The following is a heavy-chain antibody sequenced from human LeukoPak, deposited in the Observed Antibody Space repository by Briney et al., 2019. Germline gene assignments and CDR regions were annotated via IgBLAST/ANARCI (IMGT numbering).Heavy chain of an antibody. CDR3: ARDYDFWSGYWDGGFDY. J-gene: IGHJ4*02. D-gene: IGHD3-3*01. Sequence: QPGGSLRLSCAASGFTFSSYAMSWVRQAPGKGLEWVSFISGSGGSTYYVDSVKGRFTISRDNAKNSLYLQMNSLRAEDTAVYYCARDYDFWSGYWDGGFDYWGQGTLVTVSS. V-gene: IGHV3-23*01. CDR2: ISGSGGST. CDR1: GFTFSSYA.